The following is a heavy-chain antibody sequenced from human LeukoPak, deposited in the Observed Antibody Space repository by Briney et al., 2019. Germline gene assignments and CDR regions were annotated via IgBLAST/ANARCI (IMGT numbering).Heavy chain of an antibody. D-gene: IGHD6-6*01. Sequence: GGSLRLSCAASGFTFSSYGMHWVRQAPGKGLEWVAVIPYDGSNKYYTDSVKGRFTISRDNSKNTLYLQMNGLRAEDTAVYYCAGADGSSSSYAPLGYWGQGTLVTVSS. V-gene: IGHV3-30*03. CDR3: AGADGSSSSYAPLGY. CDR1: GFTFSSYG. J-gene: IGHJ4*02. CDR2: IPYDGSNK.